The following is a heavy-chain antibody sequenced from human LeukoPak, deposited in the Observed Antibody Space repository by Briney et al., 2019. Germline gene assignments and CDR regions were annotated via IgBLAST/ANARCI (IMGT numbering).Heavy chain of an antibody. CDR1: GFTFSNAW. J-gene: IGHJ4*02. CDR3: AKDLVLGANLRL. V-gene: IGHV3-15*01. D-gene: IGHD1-26*01. CDR2: IKSKADGGTT. Sequence: GGSLRLSCAASGFTFSNAWMNWVRQAPGKGLEWVGRIKSKADGGTTDYAAPVKGRFTISRDDSKNTLYLQMNSLKTEDTAVYYCAKDLVLGANLRLWGQGTLVTVSS.